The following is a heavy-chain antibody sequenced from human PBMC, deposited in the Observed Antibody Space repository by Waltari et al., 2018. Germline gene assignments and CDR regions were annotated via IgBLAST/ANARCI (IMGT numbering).Heavy chain of an antibody. V-gene: IGHV4-59*01. CDR2: IDYSGST. CDR3: ASANRGRPGYFDY. D-gene: IGHD2-8*01. Sequence: QVQLQESGPGLVKPSETLSLTCTVSGGSISRYYWRWIRQPPGKGLEWIGCIDYSGSTNHNPSLRSRVTISVDTSKNQFSLTLSSVTAADTAVYYCASANRGRPGYFDYWGQGTLVTVSS. J-gene: IGHJ4*02. CDR1: GGSISRYY.